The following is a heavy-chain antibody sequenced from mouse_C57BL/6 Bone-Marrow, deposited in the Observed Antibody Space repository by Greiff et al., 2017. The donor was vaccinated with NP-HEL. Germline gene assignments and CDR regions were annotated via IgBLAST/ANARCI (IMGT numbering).Heavy chain of an antibody. D-gene: IGHD2-4*01. CDR1: GYTFTDYE. J-gene: IGHJ3*01. CDR2: IDPETGGT. CDR3: TREDGLRREFAY. Sequence: QVQLQQSGAELVRPGASVTLSCKASGYTFTDYEMHWVKQTPVHGLEWIGAIDPETGGTAYNQKFKGKAILTADKSSSTAYMGLRSLTSEDSAVYYCTREDGLRREFAYWGQGTLVTVSA. V-gene: IGHV1-15*01.